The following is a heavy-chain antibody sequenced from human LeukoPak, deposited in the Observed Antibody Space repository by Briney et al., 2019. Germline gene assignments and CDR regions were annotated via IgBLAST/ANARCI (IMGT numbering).Heavy chain of an antibody. Sequence: GGSLRLSCAASGFTFRNYWMHWVRQAPGKGLMWVSRINRDGSRTDYADSVKGRFTISRDDAKNTLYLQVNSLRAEDTAVYFCARGGSDTAMAHDYWGQGTLVTVSS. CDR1: GFTFRNYW. J-gene: IGHJ4*02. V-gene: IGHV3-74*01. CDR3: ARGGSDTAMAHDY. CDR2: INRDGSRT. D-gene: IGHD5-18*01.